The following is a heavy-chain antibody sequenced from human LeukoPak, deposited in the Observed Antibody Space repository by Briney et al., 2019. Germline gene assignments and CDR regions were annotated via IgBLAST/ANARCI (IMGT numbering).Heavy chain of an antibody. CDR3: ASGQENKVGATGENYFDY. CDR2: FDPEDGET. D-gene: IGHD1-26*01. J-gene: IGHJ4*02. V-gene: IGHV1-24*01. CDR1: GYTLTELS. Sequence: GASVKVSCKVSGYTLTELSMHWVRQAPGKGLEWMGGFDPEDGETIYAQKFQGRVTMTEDTSASTAYMELSSLRSEDTAVYYCASGQENKVGATGENYFDYWGQGTLVTVSS.